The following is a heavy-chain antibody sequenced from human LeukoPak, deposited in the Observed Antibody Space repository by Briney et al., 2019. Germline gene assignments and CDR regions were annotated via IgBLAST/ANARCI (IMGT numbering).Heavy chain of an antibody. CDR2: ISSSGSTI. D-gene: IGHD1-14*01. CDR1: GFTFSSYA. Sequence: GGSLRLSCAASGFTFSSYAMSWVRQSPGKGLEWVSYISSSGSTIYYADSVKGRFTISRDNAKNSLYLQMNSLRAEDTAVYYCARSLPGMGAFDIWGQGTMVTVSS. CDR3: ARSLPGMGAFDI. V-gene: IGHV3-48*04. J-gene: IGHJ3*02.